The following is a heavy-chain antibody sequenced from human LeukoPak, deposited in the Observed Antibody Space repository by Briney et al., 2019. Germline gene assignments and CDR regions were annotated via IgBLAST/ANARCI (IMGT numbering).Heavy chain of an antibody. Sequence: ASVKVSCKASGGTFSNYAISWVRQAPGQGLEWTGRIIPIFGTTNYAQKFQGRVTITTDESTSTAYMELSSLRSEDTAVYYRARGGEANYYDTSGYYLYYYWGQGTLVTVSS. V-gene: IGHV1-69*05. CDR1: GGTFSNYA. J-gene: IGHJ4*02. D-gene: IGHD3-22*01. CDR3: ARGGEANYYDTSGYYLYYY. CDR2: IIPIFGTT.